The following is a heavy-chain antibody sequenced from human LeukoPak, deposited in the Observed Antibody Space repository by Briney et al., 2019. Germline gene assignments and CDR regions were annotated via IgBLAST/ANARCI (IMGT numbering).Heavy chain of an antibody. D-gene: IGHD6-13*01. V-gene: IGHV3-33*01. J-gene: IGHJ4*02. Sequence: GGSLRLSCAASGFTFSSYGMHWVRQTPGKGLEWVAVIWYDGSNKYYADSVKGRFTISRDNSKNTLYLQMNSLRAEDTAVYYCARDSSSWSIQWYYFDYWGQGTLVTVSS. CDR1: GFTFSSYG. CDR3: ARDSSSWSIQWYYFDY. CDR2: IWYDGSNK.